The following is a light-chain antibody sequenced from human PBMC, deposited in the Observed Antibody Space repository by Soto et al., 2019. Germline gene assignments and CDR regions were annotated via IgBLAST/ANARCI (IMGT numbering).Light chain of an antibody. V-gene: IGKV3-15*01. Sequence: EIVMTQSPATLSVSPGERATLSCRARQNINNNLAWYQQKPGQVPRLLIYHASTGATGIPARFSGSGSGTELTLTISSVQSEEFAVYYCQQYNDWPLTFGGGTKVEIK. CDR1: QNINNN. CDR2: HAS. J-gene: IGKJ4*01. CDR3: QQYNDWPLT.